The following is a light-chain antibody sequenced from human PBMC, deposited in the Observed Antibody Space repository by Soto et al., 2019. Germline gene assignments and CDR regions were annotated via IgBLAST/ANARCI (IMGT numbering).Light chain of an antibody. CDR1: INDVGAYNY. Sequence: QAVVTQPAWVSGSPGQSITISCTGTINDVGAYNYVSWYQQHPGKAPKLMIYEVTSRPSGVSNRFSGSKSGNTASLTISGLQAADEADYYCRSFTSDTTLIFGGGTKVTVL. J-gene: IGLJ2*01. CDR2: EVT. V-gene: IGLV2-14*01. CDR3: RSFTSDTTLI.